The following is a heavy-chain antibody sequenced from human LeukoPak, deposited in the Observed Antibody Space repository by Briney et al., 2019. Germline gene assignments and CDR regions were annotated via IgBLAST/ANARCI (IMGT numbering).Heavy chain of an antibody. CDR1: GFTFSVFY. V-gene: IGHV3-11*01. CDR2: ISTTCSDI. D-gene: IGHD1/OR15-1a*01. J-gene: IGHJ4*02. CDR3: AKSARTLDY. Sequence: GVSLRLSCAASGFTFSVFYMIWIRHAPGRGPEWISYISTTCSDISYADSVKRRFTISRDNVKNSLYLQMKSLAAEDTAVYYCAKSARTLDYWGQGTLVTLSS.